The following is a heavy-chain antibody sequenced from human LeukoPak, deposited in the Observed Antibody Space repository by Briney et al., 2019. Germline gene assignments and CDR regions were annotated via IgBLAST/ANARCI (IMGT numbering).Heavy chain of an antibody. CDR1: GGSISLYY. Sequence: SETLSLTCTVSGGSISLYYWNWIRQPAGKGLEWIGRIFTSGITNYNPSLKSRVTMSVDTSKTHFSLALSSVTAADTAVYYCAREISGSYYNPLGYMDVWGKGTTVTVSS. CDR3: AREISGSYYNPLGYMDV. CDR2: IFTSGIT. V-gene: IGHV4-4*07. J-gene: IGHJ6*03. D-gene: IGHD3-10*01.